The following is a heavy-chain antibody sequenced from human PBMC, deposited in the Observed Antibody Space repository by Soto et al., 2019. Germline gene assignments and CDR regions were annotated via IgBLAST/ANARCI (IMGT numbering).Heavy chain of an antibody. J-gene: IGHJ4*02. CDR2: IYPGDSDT. V-gene: IGHV5-51*01. Sequence: GESLKISCKGSGYSFTSYWIGWVRQMPGKGLECMGFIYPGDSDTTYSPSFQGHVTISADKYSSTAYLQWSSRKASDTAMYYCARVDSSGCSEYWGQGTLVTVSS. CDR3: ARVDSSGCSEY. CDR1: GYSFTSYW. D-gene: IGHD6-25*01.